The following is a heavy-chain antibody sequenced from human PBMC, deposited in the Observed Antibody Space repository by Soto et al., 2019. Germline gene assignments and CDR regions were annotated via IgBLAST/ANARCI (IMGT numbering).Heavy chain of an antibody. Sequence: EVQLVESGGGLVKPGGSLRLSCAASGFTFSSYSMNWVRQAPGKGLEWVSSISSSSSYIYYADSVKGRFTISRDNAKNSLYLQMNSLRAEDTAVYYCARITMRTHDAFDIWGQGTMVTVSS. V-gene: IGHV3-21*01. D-gene: IGHD3-22*01. CDR2: ISSSSSYI. J-gene: IGHJ3*02. CDR3: ARITMRTHDAFDI. CDR1: GFTFSSYS.